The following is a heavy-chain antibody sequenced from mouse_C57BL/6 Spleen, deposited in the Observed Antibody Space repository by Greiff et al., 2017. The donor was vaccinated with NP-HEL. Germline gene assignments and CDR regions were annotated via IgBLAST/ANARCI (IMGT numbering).Heavy chain of an antibody. Sequence: QVQLQQPGAELVMPGASVKLSCKASGYTFTSYWMHWVKQRPGQGLEWIGEIDTSDSYTNYNQKFKGKSTLTVDKSSSTAYMQLSSLTSEDSAVYYCARKLLYAMDYWGQGTSVTVSS. CDR1: GYTFTSYW. CDR2: IDTSDSYT. CDR3: ARKLLYAMDY. V-gene: IGHV1-69*01. J-gene: IGHJ4*01.